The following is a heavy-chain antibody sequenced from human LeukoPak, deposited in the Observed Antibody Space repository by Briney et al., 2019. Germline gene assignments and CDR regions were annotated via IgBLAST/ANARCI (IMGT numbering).Heavy chain of an antibody. J-gene: IGHJ5*02. CDR1: GYTFTGYY. D-gene: IGHD2-2*01. V-gene: IGHV1-2*02. CDR2: INPNSGGT. Sequence: GASVKVSCKASGYTFTGYYMHWVRQAPGQGLEWMGWINPNSGGTNYAQKFQGRVTMTRDTSISTAYMELSRLRSDDTAVYYCARVGWGTSSASFDPWGQGTLVTVSS. CDR3: ARVGWGTSSASFDP.